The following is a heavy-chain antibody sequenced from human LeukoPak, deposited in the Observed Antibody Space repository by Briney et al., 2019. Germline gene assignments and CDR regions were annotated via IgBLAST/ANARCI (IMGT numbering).Heavy chain of an antibody. V-gene: IGHV4-4*02. CDR3: ASCLFDYYYFDQ. J-gene: IGHJ4*02. Sequence: SETLSLTCADSGGSITSHNWWSWVRQSPGKGLEWIGEIYHSGTTNYSPSLKSRVTISVDKSKNQLSLRLTSVTAADTAVYFCASCLFDYYYFDQWGQGTLVTVSS. D-gene: IGHD3-10*01. CDR2: IYHSGTT. CDR1: GGSITSHNW.